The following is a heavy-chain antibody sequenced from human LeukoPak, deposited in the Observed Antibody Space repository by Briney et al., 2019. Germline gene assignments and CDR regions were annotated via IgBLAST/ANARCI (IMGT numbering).Heavy chain of an antibody. CDR2: ITGSGGST. V-gene: IGHV3-23*01. CDR1: GFTFSNYA. J-gene: IGHJ4*02. CDR3: AKKRVDDRPPLH. D-gene: IGHD6-25*01. Sequence: GGSLRLSCVASGFTFSNYAMSWVRQAPGKGLEWVSGITGSGGSTYYADSVKGRFTISRNNSKSTLYLQMNSLRDDDTAVYYCAKKRVDDRPPLHWGQGTLVTVSS.